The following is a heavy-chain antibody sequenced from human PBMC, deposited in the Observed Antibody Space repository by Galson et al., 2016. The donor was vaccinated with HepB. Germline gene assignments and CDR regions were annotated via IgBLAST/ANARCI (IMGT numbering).Heavy chain of an antibody. CDR2: IYPGNSET. CDR1: GFTFSTYW. D-gene: IGHD5-12*01. CDR3: ARERAPYYNSGDVDL. Sequence: QSGAEVKKPGESLKISCKGSGFTFSTYWIAWVRQIAGKGLEWMGIIYPGNSETRYSPSFQGLVTISADKSISTAYLQWTSLQASDTAVYYCARERAPYYNSGDVDLWGQGTLVTVSS. J-gene: IGHJ5*02. V-gene: IGHV5-51*01.